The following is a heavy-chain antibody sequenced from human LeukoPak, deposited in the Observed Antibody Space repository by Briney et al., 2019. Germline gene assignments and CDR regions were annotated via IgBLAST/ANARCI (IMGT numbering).Heavy chain of an antibody. J-gene: IGHJ4*02. Sequence: SETLSLTCTVSGGSISSSSYYWGWIRQPPGKGLEWIGSIYYSGSTYYNPSLKSRVTISVDTSKNQFSLKLSSVTAADTAVYYCARRQEWGLRDGRIGYYFDYWGQGTLVTVSS. V-gene: IGHV4-39*01. CDR3: ARRQEWGLRDGRIGYYFDY. CDR1: GGSISSSSYY. CDR2: IYYSGST. D-gene: IGHD1-26*01.